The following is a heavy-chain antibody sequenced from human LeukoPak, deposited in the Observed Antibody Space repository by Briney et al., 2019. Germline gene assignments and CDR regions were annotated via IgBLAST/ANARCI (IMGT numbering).Heavy chain of an antibody. V-gene: IGHV4-34*01. CDR2: INHSGST. Sequence: ETLSLTCAVYGGSFSGYYWSWIRQPPGKGLEWIGEINHSGSTNYNPSLTSRVTISVDTSKNQFSLKLSSVTAADTAVYYCARWVRGYFDYWGQGTLVTVSS. D-gene: IGHD3-10*01. CDR1: GGSFSGYY. CDR3: ARWVRGYFDY. J-gene: IGHJ4*02.